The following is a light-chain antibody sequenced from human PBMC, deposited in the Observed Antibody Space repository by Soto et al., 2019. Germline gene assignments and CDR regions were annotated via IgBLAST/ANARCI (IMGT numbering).Light chain of an antibody. CDR2: GAS. V-gene: IGKV3-15*01. CDR1: QSISTY. J-gene: IGKJ1*01. Sequence: EIGMSQSLASLSVSPGERATLSCRANQSISTYLAWYQQKPGQAPRLLIYGASTRATGIPVRFSGSGSGTEYTLTISSLQSEDFAVYYCQQYDIWWAFGQGTKV. CDR3: QQYDIWWA.